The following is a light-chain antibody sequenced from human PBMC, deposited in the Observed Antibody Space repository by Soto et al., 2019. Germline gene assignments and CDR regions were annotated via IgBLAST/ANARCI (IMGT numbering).Light chain of an antibody. CDR1: QNISSY. J-gene: IGKJ1*01. CDR3: QQYGNSPWT. V-gene: IGKV3-20*01. Sequence: LSQSPGTLSLSTGERATLSCRASQNISSYLAWYQQKPGQAPRLLIYDASNRATGIPARFSGSGSGTDFTLIISRLEPEDFAVYYCQQYGNSPWTFAQGTKVAIK. CDR2: DAS.